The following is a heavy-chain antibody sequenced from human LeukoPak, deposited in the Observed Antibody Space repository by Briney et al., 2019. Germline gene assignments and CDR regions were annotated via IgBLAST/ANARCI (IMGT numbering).Heavy chain of an antibody. D-gene: IGHD3-3*01. J-gene: IGHJ4*02. CDR2: IRFDGSNK. CDR3: AKEIFTVFGVPIMGIDY. V-gene: IGHV3-30*02. CDR1: GFTFNSYG. Sequence: GGSLRLSCVASGFTFNSYGMHWVRQAPGKGLEWVAFIRFDGSNKFYADSVKGRFTISRENSKKTVYLQMNSLRAEDTAVYYCAKEIFTVFGVPIMGIDYWGQGTLVTVSS.